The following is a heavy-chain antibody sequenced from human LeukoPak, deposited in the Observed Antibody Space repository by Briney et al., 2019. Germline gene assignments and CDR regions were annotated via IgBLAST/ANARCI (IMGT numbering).Heavy chain of an antibody. Sequence: ASVKVSCKASGYTFTGYYMHWVRQAPGQGLEWLGRVNPNSGDTNYAQNFHGRVTMTRDTSISTAYMELSRLRSDDTAVYYCARDLGVVSPNNWFDPWGQGTLVTVSS. CDR2: VNPNSGDT. D-gene: IGHD3-3*01. V-gene: IGHV1-2*06. CDR1: GYTFTGYY. CDR3: ARDLGVVSPNNWFDP. J-gene: IGHJ5*02.